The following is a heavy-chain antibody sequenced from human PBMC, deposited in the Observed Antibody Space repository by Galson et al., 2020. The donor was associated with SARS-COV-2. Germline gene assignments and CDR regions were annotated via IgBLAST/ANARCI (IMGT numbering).Heavy chain of an antibody. CDR2: IYHSGST. CDR3: AKRGYSYGFHAFDI. V-gene: IGHV4-4*02. J-gene: IGHJ3*02. D-gene: IGHD5-18*01. CDR1: GGSISSSNW. Sequence: SQTLSLTCAVPGGSISSSNWWSWVRQPPGKGLEWIGEIYHSGSTNYNPSLKSRVTISVDKSKNQFSLKLSSVTAADTAVYYCAKRGYSYGFHAFDIWGQGTMVTGSS.